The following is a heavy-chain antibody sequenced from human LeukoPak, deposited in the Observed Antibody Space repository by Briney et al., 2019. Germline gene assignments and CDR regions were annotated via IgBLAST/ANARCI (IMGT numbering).Heavy chain of an antibody. CDR2: IYYSGST. CDR1: GGSISSYY. D-gene: IGHD4-11*01. Sequence: SETLSLTCTVSGGSISSYYWSWIRQPPGKGLEWIGYIYYSGSTNYNPSLKSRVTISVDTSKNQFSLKLSSVTAADTAVYYCASYSNYIGANWFDPWGQGTLVTVSS. V-gene: IGHV4-59*08. J-gene: IGHJ5*02. CDR3: ASYSNYIGANWFDP.